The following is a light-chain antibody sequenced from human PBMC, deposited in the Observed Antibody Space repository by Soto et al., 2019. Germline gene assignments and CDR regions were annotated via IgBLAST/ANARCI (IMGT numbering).Light chain of an antibody. CDR1: RTDIGGYNL. V-gene: IGLV2-14*01. J-gene: IGLJ1*01. Sequence: QSALTQPASVSGSPGQTITISCSGTRTDIGGYNLVSWYQQHPGKAPKLLIHEVSNRPSGISNRFNASKSDNMASLTISGLRAADEADYYCSAYSAGSTLLVFGTGTKLTVL. CDR3: SAYSAGSTLLV. CDR2: EVS.